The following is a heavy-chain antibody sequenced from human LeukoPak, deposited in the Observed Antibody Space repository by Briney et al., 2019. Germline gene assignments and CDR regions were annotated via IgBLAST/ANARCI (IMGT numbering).Heavy chain of an antibody. Sequence: PGGSLRLSCAASGFTFNTYAMSWVRQAPGKGLEWVSAITGSGDRTYYADFAKGRFIISRDNAKNTVYLQIHSLRADDTAVYYCAKRGAGTYSYYSDNWGQGSLVTVSS. CDR3: AKRGAGTYSYYSDN. D-gene: IGHD3-10*01. CDR2: ITGSGDRT. CDR1: GFTFNTYA. J-gene: IGHJ4*02. V-gene: IGHV3-23*01.